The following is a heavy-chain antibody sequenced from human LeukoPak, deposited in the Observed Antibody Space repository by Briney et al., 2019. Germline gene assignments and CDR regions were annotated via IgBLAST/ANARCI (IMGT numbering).Heavy chain of an antibody. CDR2: ISSNSLHI. D-gene: IGHD5-18*01. CDR3: ASRRAAMTTGGYFQH. CDR1: GFTFSDQS. J-gene: IGHJ1*01. Sequence: GGSLRLSCAASGFTFSDQSMNWVRQAPGKGLEWVPSISSNSLHIFYADSVKGRFTISRDNAKNSLYLQMNSLRAEDTAVYYCASRRAAMTTGGYFQHWGQGTLVTVSS. V-gene: IGHV3-21*01.